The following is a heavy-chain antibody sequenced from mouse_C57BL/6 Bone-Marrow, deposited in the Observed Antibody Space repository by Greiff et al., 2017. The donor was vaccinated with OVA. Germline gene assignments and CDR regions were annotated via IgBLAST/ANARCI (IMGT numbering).Heavy chain of an antibody. Sequence: GQGLEWIGMIHPNSGSTNYNEKFKSKATLTVDKSSSTAYMQLSSLTSEDSAVYYCARPLCGGAMDYWGQGTSVTVSS. CDR3: ARPLCGGAMDY. V-gene: IGHV1-64*01. J-gene: IGHJ4*01. CDR2: IHPNSGST.